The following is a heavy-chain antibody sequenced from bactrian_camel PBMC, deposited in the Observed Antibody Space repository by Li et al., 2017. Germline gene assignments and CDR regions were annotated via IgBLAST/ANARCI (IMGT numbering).Heavy chain of an antibody. CDR2: IGTYGRT. D-gene: IGHD5*01. V-gene: IGHV3S55*01. CDR3: AADRGSCATRGILWRTQDSFKY. CDR1: ATTYRRYC. J-gene: IGHJ4*01. Sequence: VQLVESGGGSVQAGGSLRLSCAASATTYRRYCIGWFRQAPGKEREGVAEIGTYGRTLYVDSVEGRFTISKDGAKNTLYLQMDSLKPEDTAMYYCAADRGSCATRGILWRTQDSFKYWGRGTQVTVS.